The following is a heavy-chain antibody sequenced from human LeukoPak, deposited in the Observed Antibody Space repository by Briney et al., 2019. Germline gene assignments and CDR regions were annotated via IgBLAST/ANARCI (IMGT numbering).Heavy chain of an antibody. CDR1: GYTFSNYG. D-gene: IGHD1-26*01. CDR2: ISAYNGNT. Sequence: ASVKVSCNASGYTFSNYGFHWVRQAPGQGLEWMGWISAYNGNTNYAQSLQGRVTMTIDTSTNTAYMELRSLRSDDTAVYYCASARYSGSFNFDYWGQGTLVTVSS. CDR3: ASARYSGSFNFDY. V-gene: IGHV1-18*01. J-gene: IGHJ4*02.